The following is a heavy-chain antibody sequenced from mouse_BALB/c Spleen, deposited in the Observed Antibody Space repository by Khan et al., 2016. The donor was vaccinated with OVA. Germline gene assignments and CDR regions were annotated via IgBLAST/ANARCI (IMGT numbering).Heavy chain of an antibody. J-gene: IGHJ3*01. Sequence: QVQLQQSGAELARPGASVKLSCKASGYTFTDYYINWVKQRTGQGLEWIGEISPGSGDTYYNERFKGKATLTADKSSSTAYMQRSSLTSDASAVYFCARRNYFGYTFAYWGQGTLVTVSA. V-gene: IGHV1-77*01. CDR1: GYTFTDYY. D-gene: IGHD1-2*01. CDR2: ISPGSGDT. CDR3: ARRNYFGYTFAY.